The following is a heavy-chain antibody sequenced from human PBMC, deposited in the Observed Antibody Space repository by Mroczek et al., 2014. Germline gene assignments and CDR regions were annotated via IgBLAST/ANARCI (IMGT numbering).Heavy chain of an antibody. CDR2: IYYSGST. V-gene: IGHV4-39*01. CDR1: GGSISSSSYY. J-gene: IGHJ3*02. Sequence: QVQLQESGPGLVKPSETLSLTCTVSGGSISSSSYYWGWIRQPPGKGLEWIGSIYYSGSTYYNPSLKSRVTISVDTSKNQFSLKLSSVTAADTAVYYCARRGKTAMNAFDIVGPRDKWSPSL. CDR3: ARRGKTAMNAFDI. D-gene: IGHD5-18*01.